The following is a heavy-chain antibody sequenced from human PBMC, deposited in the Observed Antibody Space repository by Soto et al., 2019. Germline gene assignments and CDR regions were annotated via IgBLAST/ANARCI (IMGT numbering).Heavy chain of an antibody. Sequence: GGSLRLSCAASGFTFSSYSMNWVRQAPGKGLEWVSYISSSSSTIYYADSVKGRFTISRDNAKNSLYLQMNSLRAEDTAVYYCARDEVMYYDFWSGYLGQFREGLGYYYYYMDVWGKGTTVTVSS. CDR1: GFTFSSYS. V-gene: IGHV3-48*01. J-gene: IGHJ6*03. D-gene: IGHD3-3*01. CDR3: ARDEVMYYDFWSGYLGQFREGLGYYYYYMDV. CDR2: ISSSSSTI.